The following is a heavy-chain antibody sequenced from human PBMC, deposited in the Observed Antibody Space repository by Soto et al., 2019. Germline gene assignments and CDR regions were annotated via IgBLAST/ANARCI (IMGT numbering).Heavy chain of an antibody. CDR2: INPSGGST. Sequence: ASVKVSCKASGYTFTSYYMHWVRQAPGQGLEWMGIINPSGGSTSYAQKFQGRVTMTRDTSTSTVYMELSSLRSEDTAVYYCARASPPDYSNYPYYYYYYVDVWGKGTTVTVSS. V-gene: IGHV1-46*03. CDR1: GYTFTSYY. D-gene: IGHD4-4*01. J-gene: IGHJ6*03. CDR3: ARASPPDYSNYPYYYYYYVDV.